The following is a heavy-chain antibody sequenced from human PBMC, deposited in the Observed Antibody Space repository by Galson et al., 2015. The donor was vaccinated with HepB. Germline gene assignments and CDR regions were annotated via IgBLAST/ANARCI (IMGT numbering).Heavy chain of an antibody. D-gene: IGHD3-22*01. CDR3: ARADSDISGYSVIYAFYT. CDR1: GFAFSTYS. CDR2: ISSRSSHI. J-gene: IGHJ3*02. V-gene: IGHV3-21*01. Sequence: SLRLSCAASGFAFSTYSMNWVRQAPGKGLEWVSSISSRSSHIYYAESVKGRFTISRDNAKNSLYLQVNSLRAEDTAVYYCARADSDISGYSVIYAFYTWGQGTMVTVSS.